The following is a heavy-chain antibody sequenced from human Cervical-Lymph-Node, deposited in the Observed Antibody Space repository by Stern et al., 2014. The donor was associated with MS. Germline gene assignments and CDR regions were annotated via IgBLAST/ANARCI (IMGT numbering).Heavy chain of an antibody. V-gene: IGHV4-31*03. CDR2: IYYSGST. Sequence: QVQLQESGPGLVKPSQTLSLTCTVSGGSISSGGYYWSWIRQHPGKGLECIGYIYYSGSTYYNPSLKSRVTISVDTSKNQFSLKLSSVTAADTAVYYCARGRDGYKSHFDYWGQGTLVTVSS. J-gene: IGHJ4*02. D-gene: IGHD5-24*01. CDR3: ARGRDGYKSHFDY. CDR1: GGSISSGGYY.